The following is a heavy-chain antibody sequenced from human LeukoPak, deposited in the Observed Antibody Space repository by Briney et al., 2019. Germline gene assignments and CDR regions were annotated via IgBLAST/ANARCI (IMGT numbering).Heavy chain of an antibody. J-gene: IGHJ5*02. Sequence: GGSLRLSCSASGFTSSSYAMRWVRQAPGKGLQCVSAISNSGDSIYYADSVKGRFTISRDNSKNTLYLQMSSLRPEDTAVYYCVKDRHFSSASCYCFDPWGQGNLVTVSS. CDR3: VKDRHFSSASCYCFDP. CDR1: GFTSSSYA. V-gene: IGHV3-64D*06. D-gene: IGHD2-2*01. CDR2: ISNSGDSI.